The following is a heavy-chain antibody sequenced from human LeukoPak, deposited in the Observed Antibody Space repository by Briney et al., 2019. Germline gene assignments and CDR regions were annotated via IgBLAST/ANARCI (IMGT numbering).Heavy chain of an antibody. D-gene: IGHD2/OR15-2a*01. V-gene: IGHV4-34*01. CDR3: ASMVATDPCISTTSPLLATNC. CDR1: GGSFSGYY. CDR2: INHSGST. J-gene: IGHJ4*02. Sequence: ETLSLTCAVYGGSFSGYYWSWIRQPPGKGLEWIGEINHSGSTNYNPSLKSRVTISVDTSKNQFSLKLSSVTAADTAVYYCASMVATDPCISTTSPLLATNCWGKEPLVTVS.